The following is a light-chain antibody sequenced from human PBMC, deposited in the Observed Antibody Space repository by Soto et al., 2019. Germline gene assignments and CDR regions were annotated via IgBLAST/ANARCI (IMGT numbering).Light chain of an antibody. CDR2: GSS. CDR1: QSVSSSY. J-gene: IGKJ1*01. Sequence: EIVLTQSPGTLSLSPRERATLSCRASQSVSSSYLGWYQQKPGQAPRLLIYGSSSRATGIPERFSGSGSETDFTLTISRLETEDFAVYYCQQYGSSPPWTFGQGTKVEIK. CDR3: QQYGSSPPWT. V-gene: IGKV3-20*01.